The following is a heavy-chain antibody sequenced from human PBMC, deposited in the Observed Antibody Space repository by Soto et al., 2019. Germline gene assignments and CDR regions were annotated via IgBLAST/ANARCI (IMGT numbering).Heavy chain of an antibody. CDR1: VDGDCRNSSA. Sequence: SPTVSLTYAICVDGDCRNSSAWNWFRQSPSRGLEWLGRTYYRPKWYNDYAVSVKSRITINPDTSKNQFSLQLNSVTPEDTAVYFCARADDYSGYAFDIWGQGTMVTVSS. D-gene: IGHD3-22*01. J-gene: IGHJ3*02. V-gene: IGHV6-1*01. CDR3: ARADDYSGYAFDI. CDR2: TYYRPKWYN.